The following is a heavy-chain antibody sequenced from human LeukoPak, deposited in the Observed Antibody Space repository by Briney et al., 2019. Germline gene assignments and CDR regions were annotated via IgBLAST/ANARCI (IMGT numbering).Heavy chain of an antibody. D-gene: IGHD5-18*01. V-gene: IGHV3-23*01. J-gene: IGHJ4*02. CDR1: GFTFSSYA. CDR3: AKNSYGRIDY. Sequence: PGGSLRLSCAASGFTFSSYAMSWVRLAPGKGLEWVSAISDSGGSTSCADSVKGRFTISRDNSKNTLYLQMNSLRAEDTAVYYCAKNSYGRIDYWGQGTLVTVSS. CDR2: ISDSGGST.